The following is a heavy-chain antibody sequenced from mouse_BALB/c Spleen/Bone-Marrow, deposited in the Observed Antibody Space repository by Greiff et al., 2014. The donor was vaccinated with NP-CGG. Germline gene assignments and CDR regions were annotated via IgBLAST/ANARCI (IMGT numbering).Heavy chain of an antibody. Sequence: QVQLQQPGAELAKPGASVKMSCKASGYTFTSYWMHWVKQRPGQGLEWIRYINPSTTYSAYNQKFKDKATLTADKSSSTAYMQLSSLTSEDSAVYYCALYYRYDYFDYWGQGTTLTVSS. CDR3: ALYYRYDYFDY. D-gene: IGHD2-14*01. CDR2: INPSTTYS. V-gene: IGHV1-7*01. J-gene: IGHJ2*01. CDR1: GYTFTSYW.